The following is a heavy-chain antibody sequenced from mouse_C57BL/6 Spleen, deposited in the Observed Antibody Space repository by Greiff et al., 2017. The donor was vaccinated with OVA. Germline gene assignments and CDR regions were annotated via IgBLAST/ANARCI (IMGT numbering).Heavy chain of an antibody. CDR1: GYAFTNYL. J-gene: IGHJ2*01. CDR2: INPGSGGT. D-gene: IGHD2-2*01. V-gene: IGHV1-54*01. CDR3: ARSGGYDAGYYFDY. Sequence: QVQLKESGAELVRPGTSVKVSCKASGYAFTNYLIEWVKQRPGQGLEWIGVINPGSGGTNYNEKFKGKATLTADKSSSTAYMQLSSLTSEDSAVYFCARSGGYDAGYYFDYWGQGTTLTVSS.